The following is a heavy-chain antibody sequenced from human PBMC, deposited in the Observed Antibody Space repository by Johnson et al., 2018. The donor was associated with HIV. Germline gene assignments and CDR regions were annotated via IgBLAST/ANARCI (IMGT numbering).Heavy chain of an antibody. Sequence: QVQLVESGGGVVQPGRSLRLSCAASGLTFSSYGMHWVRQAPGKGLEWEAVIWYDGSNKYYTDFGMGRFTISRDNSKNTLYLQMNSLRAEDTARYYCARDSTPWGGDHVGYAFDIWGRGTMVTVSS. CDR3: ARDSTPWGGDHVGYAFDI. CDR2: IWYDGSNK. D-gene: IGHD4-17*01. V-gene: IGHV3-33*01. CDR1: GLTFSSYG. J-gene: IGHJ3*02.